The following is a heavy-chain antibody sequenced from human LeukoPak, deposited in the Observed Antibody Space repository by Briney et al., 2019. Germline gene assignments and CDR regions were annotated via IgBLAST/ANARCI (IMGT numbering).Heavy chain of an antibody. V-gene: IGHV3-15*01. CDR1: GFTFNDAW. Sequence: PGGPLILSCAASGFTFNDAWMNWVRQAPGKGLEWVGRIKSKNVGGTTDYAAPVKGRFTISRDDSKNTVYLQMNSPKIEDTAVYYCTSHAAFDPWGQGTLVTVSS. CDR3: TSHAAFDP. CDR2: IKSKNVGGTT. J-gene: IGHJ5*02.